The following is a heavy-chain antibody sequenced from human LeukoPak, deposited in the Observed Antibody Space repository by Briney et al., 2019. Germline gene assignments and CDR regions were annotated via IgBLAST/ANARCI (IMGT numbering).Heavy chain of an antibody. J-gene: IGHJ4*02. D-gene: IGHD5-12*01. V-gene: IGHV3-30-3*01. CDR1: GFTLSENN. Sequence: PGGSLRLSCAASGFTLSENNVHWVRQAPGKGLEWVALISNDGNSKDYADSVKGRFTLSGDNSKTTVYLQMNSLRAEDTAVYYCARDRSGSYSTDQWGQGTLVTVSP. CDR3: ARDRSGSYSTDQ. CDR2: ISNDGNSK.